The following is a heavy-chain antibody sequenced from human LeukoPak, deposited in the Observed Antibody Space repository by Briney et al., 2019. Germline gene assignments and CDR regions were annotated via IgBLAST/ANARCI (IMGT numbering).Heavy chain of an antibody. CDR2: ISTDATNT. CDR3: ARGDGDYI. J-gene: IGHJ3*02. V-gene: IGHV3-74*01. Sequence: GGSLRLSCAASGFTFSSYWMHWVRQAPGKGLVWVSLISTDATNTNYADSVKGRFTISRDNAKNSLYLQMNSLRADDTAVYYCARGDGDYIWGQGTMVTVSS. CDR1: GFTFSSYW. D-gene: IGHD4-17*01.